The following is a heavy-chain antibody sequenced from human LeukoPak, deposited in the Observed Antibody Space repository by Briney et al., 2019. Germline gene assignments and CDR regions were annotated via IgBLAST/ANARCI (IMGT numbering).Heavy chain of an antibody. CDR1: GYSISSGYY. J-gene: IGHJ4*02. Sequence: SETLSLTCTVSGYSISSGYYWGWIRQPPGKGLEWIGSIYHSGSTYYNPSLKSRVTISVDTSKNQFSLKLSSVAAADTAVYYCARDLGYWGQGTLVTVSS. CDR2: IYHSGST. D-gene: IGHD3-16*01. V-gene: IGHV4-38-2*02. CDR3: ARDLGY.